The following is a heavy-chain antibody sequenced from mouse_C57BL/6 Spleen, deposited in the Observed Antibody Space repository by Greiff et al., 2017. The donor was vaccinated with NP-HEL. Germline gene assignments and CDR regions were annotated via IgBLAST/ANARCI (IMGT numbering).Heavy chain of an antibody. Sequence: EVQLQQSGPELVKPGASVKISCKASGYTFTDYYMNWVKQSHGKSLEWIGDINPNNGGTSYNQKFKGKATLTVDKSSSTAYMELRSLTSEDSAVYYCARSGYYCGSRGYYFDYWGQGTTLTVSS. V-gene: IGHV1-26*01. J-gene: IGHJ2*01. CDR2: INPNNGGT. D-gene: IGHD1-1*01. CDR1: GYTFTDYY. CDR3: ARSGYYCGSRGYYFDY.